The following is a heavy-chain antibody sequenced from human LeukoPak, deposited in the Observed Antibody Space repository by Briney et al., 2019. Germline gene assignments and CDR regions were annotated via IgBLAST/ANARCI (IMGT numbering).Heavy chain of an antibody. CDR3: ARDGTAMVITNGYFDY. V-gene: IGHV3-23*01. J-gene: IGHJ4*02. Sequence: GGSLRLSCAASGFTFSSNAMNWVRQAPGKGLEWVSAVSGSGGSTYSADSVKGRFTISRDNSKNTLYLQINSLRAEDTAVYYCARDGTAMVITNGYFDYWGQGTLVTVSS. CDR2: VSGSGGST. D-gene: IGHD5-18*01. CDR1: GFTFSSNA.